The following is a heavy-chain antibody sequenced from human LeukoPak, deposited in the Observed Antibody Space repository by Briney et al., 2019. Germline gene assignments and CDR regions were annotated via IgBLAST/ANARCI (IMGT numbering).Heavy chain of an antibody. CDR1: GGSISSYY. J-gene: IGHJ3*02. CDR3: ARSPLGSSWYGDAFDI. D-gene: IGHD6-13*01. Sequence: SETLSLTCTVSGGSISSYYWSWIRQPAGKGLEWIGRIYTSGSTDYNPSLKSRVTMSVDTSKNQFSLKLSSVTAADTAVYYCARSPLGSSWYGDAFDIWGQGTMVTVSS. CDR2: IYTSGST. V-gene: IGHV4-4*07.